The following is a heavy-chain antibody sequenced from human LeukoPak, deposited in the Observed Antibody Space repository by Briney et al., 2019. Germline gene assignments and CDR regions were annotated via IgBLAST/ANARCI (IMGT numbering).Heavy chain of an antibody. CDR1: GDSISSGDYY. J-gene: IGHJ3*02. V-gene: IGHV4-61*02. Sequence: PSQTLSLTCTVSGDSISSGDYYWRWIRQPAGKGLEWIGRISSSGSTNYNPSLKSRVTISVDTSKNQFSLKLSSVTAADTAVYFCARGPYSYDSSGAFDIWGQGTMVTVSS. CDR3: ARGPYSYDSSGAFDI. CDR2: ISSSGST. D-gene: IGHD3-22*01.